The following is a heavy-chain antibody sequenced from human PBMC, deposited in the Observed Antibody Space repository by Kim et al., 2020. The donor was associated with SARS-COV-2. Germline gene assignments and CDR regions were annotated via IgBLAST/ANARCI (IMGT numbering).Heavy chain of an antibody. V-gene: IGHV4-39*01. J-gene: IGHJ6*02. CDR3: SPLGVDRRYHGLDV. CDR1: GGSISNSYY. Sequence: SETLSLTCTVSGGSISNSYYWAWILQPPGKELEWIGAVYYSGSTYYYPSFKNRVTISADACKNKFSLTLRSVTAAETAAYFCSPLGVDRRYHGLDVWGQG. CDR2: VYYSGST. D-gene: IGHD2-2*01.